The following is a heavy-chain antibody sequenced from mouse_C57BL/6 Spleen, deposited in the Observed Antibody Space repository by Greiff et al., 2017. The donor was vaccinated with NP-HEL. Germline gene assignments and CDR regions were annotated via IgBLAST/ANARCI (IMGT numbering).Heavy chain of an antibody. D-gene: IGHD4-1*01. CDR2: IYPGDGDT. Sequence: VKLQESGPELVKPGASVKISCKASGYAFSSSWMNWVKQRPGKGLEWIGRIYPGDGDTNYNGKFKGKATLTADKSSSTAYMQLSSLTSEDSAVYFCARLGDWYFDVWGTGTTVTVSS. V-gene: IGHV1-82*01. J-gene: IGHJ1*03. CDR1: GYAFSSSW. CDR3: ARLGDWYFDV.